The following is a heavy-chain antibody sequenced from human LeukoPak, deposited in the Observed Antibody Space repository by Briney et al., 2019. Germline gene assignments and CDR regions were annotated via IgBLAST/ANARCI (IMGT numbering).Heavy chain of an antibody. CDR3: ARDDNPVYYDFWGGFDP. Sequence: ASVKVSCKASGYTFTSYGISWVRQAPGQGLEWMGWISAYNGNTNYAQKLQGRVTMTTDTSTSTAYMELRSLRSDDTAVYYCARDDNPVYYDFWGGFDPWGQGTLVTVSS. CDR1: GYTFTSYG. CDR2: ISAYNGNT. V-gene: IGHV1-18*01. J-gene: IGHJ5*02. D-gene: IGHD3-3*01.